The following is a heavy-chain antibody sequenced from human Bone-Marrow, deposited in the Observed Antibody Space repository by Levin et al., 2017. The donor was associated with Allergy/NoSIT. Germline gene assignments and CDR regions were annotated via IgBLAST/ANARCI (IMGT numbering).Heavy chain of an antibody. CDR3: VRGFGMDV. J-gene: IGHJ6*02. Sequence: GGSLRLSCAASGFTFSPYWMTWVRQAPGKGLEWVANIKPDGSEKSYVDSLKGRFTISRDNAKNSLYLEMNSLRVEDTAVYYCVRGFGMDVWGQGTTVTVSS. CDR1: GFTFSPYW. CDR2: IKPDGSEK. V-gene: IGHV3-7*01.